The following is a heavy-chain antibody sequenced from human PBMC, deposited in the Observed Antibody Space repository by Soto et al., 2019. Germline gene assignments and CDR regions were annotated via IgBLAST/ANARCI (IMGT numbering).Heavy chain of an antibody. Sequence: PSETLSLTCTVSGGSISSGGYYWSWIRQPPGKGLEWIGYIYYSGSTNYNPSLKSRVTISVDTSKNQFSLKLSSVTAADTAVYYCARQSLSIPAAMFDYYYYYMDVWGKGTTVTVSS. D-gene: IGHD2-2*01. CDR3: ARQSLSIPAAMFDYYYYYMDV. CDR1: GGSISSGGYY. V-gene: IGHV4-61*08. J-gene: IGHJ6*03. CDR2: IYYSGST.